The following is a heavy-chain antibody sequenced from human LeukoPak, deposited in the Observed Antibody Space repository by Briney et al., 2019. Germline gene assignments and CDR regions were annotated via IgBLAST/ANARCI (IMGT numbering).Heavy chain of an antibody. CDR3: AKDLRGSSDY. J-gene: IGHJ4*02. D-gene: IGHD6-6*01. Sequence: PGGSLRLSCAASGFTFSSYAMSWVRQAPGKGLEWVSAITASGGSSYHADSVKGRFTISRDNSRNTLYLQMNSLRAEDTAVYYCAKDLRGSSDYWGQGTLVTVSS. V-gene: IGHV3-23*01. CDR2: ITASGGSS. CDR1: GFTFSSYA.